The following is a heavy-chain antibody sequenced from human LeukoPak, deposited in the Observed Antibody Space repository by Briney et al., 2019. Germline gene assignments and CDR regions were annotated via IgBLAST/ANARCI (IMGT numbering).Heavy chain of an antibody. CDR1: GGSISSGTNY. CDR3: ARNVPEGLDY. Sequence: SETLSLTCTVSGGSISSGTNYWTWIRQPAGRGLEWIGRIYNRGGTDYNPSLKSRITISLDTSKNQFSLKLNSMTAADTAVYYCARNVPEGLDYWGQGTLVAVSS. V-gene: IGHV4-61*02. CDR2: IYNRGGT. J-gene: IGHJ4*02.